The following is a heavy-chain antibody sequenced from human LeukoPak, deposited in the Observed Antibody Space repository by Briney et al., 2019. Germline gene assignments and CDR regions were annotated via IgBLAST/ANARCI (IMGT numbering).Heavy chain of an antibody. J-gene: IGHJ4*02. V-gene: IGHV3-33*01. Sequence: GGSLRLSCAASGFTFSSYGTHWVRQAPGKGPEWVAVIWYDGSNKYYADSVKGRFTISRDNSKNTLYLQMNSLRAEDTAVYYCARDRFGPLDYWGQGTLVTVSS. CDR1: GFTFSSYG. CDR2: IWYDGSNK. D-gene: IGHD3-10*01. CDR3: ARDRFGPLDY.